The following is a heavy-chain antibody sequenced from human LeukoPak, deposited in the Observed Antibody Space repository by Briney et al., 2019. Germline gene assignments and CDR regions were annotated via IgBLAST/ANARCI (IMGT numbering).Heavy chain of an antibody. CDR1: GGSISSYY. D-gene: IGHD1-1*01. CDR3: ARESNHWNDIPIAFDI. V-gene: IGHV4-59*01. J-gene: IGHJ3*02. Sequence: PSETLSLTCTVSGGSISSYYWSWVRQPPGKGLEWGGYIYYSGSTNYNPSLKSRVTISVDTSKNQFSLKLSSVTAADTAVYYCARESNHWNDIPIAFDIWGQGTMATVSS. CDR2: IYYSGST.